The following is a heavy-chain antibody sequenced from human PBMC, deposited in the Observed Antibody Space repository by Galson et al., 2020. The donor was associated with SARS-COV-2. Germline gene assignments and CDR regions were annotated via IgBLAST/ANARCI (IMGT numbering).Heavy chain of an antibody. CDR2: TDWDGDK. J-gene: IGHJ4*02. V-gene: IGHV2-70*11. Sequence: ESGPTLVNPTQTLTLTCTFSGFSLTTGGVCVNWIRQPPGKALEWLARTDWDGDKYYSTSLKTRLTISKDTSKNQVVLTMTDMDPVDTATYYCARIDSSGCRGNYWGQGTPVTVSS. D-gene: IGHD6-19*01. CDR3: ARIDSSGCRGNY. CDR1: GFSLTTGGVC.